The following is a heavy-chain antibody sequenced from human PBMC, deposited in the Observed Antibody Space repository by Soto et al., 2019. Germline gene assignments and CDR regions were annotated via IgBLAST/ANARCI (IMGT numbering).Heavy chain of an antibody. CDR1: GGTFSSYA. Sequence: QVQLVQSGAEVQKPGSSVKVSCKASGGTFSSYAISWVRQAPGQGLEWMGGIIPIFGTANYAQKFQGRVTITADESTSTAYMEPSSLRSEDTAVYYCALSGYSYGHFDYWGQGTLVTVSS. CDR2: IIPIFGTA. J-gene: IGHJ4*02. V-gene: IGHV1-69*01. CDR3: ALSGYSYGHFDY. D-gene: IGHD5-18*01.